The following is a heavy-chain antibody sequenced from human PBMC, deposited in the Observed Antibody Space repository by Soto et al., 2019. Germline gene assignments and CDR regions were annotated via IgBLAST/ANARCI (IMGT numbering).Heavy chain of an antibody. Sequence: EVQLLESGGGLVQPGGSLTLTCIVSGFTSGKYAMSWVRQAPGKGLEWVSEIGGGGEYTNYADSVRGRFTMSRDNSKNSLYLHMSSLKVEDTAVYYCAKGEVDANGRADAFDIWGQGTVVTVSS. CDR2: IGGGGEYT. D-gene: IGHD2-8*01. CDR3: AKGEVDANGRADAFDI. J-gene: IGHJ3*02. CDR1: GFTSGKYA. V-gene: IGHV3-23*01.